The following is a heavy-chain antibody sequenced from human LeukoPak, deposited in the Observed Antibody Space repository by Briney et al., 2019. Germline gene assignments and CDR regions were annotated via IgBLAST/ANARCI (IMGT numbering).Heavy chain of an antibody. CDR2: ISYDGSNK. CDR1: GFTFSSYG. V-gene: IGHV3-30*18. CDR3: AKAAVVATFGLIDY. Sequence: GGSLRLSCAASGFTFSSYGMHWVRQAPGKGLEWVAVISYDGSNKYYADSVKGRFTISRDNSKNTLYLQMNSLRAEDTAVYYCAKAAVVATFGLIDYWGRGTLVTVSS. D-gene: IGHD2-21*01. J-gene: IGHJ4*02.